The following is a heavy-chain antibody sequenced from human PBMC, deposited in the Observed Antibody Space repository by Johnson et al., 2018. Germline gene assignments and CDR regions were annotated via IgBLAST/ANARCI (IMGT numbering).Heavy chain of an antibody. CDR2: IKQDGSEN. Sequence: VQLVESGGGLVQPGGSLRLSCAASGFTFSSYWMSWVRQAPGKGLEWVANIKQDGSENYYVDSVKGRFTISRDNAKNSLYLQPNSLRAEDTAVYYCARGGYSYGDDAFDIWGQGTMVTVSS. CDR3: ARGGYSYGDDAFDI. J-gene: IGHJ3*02. CDR1: GFTFSSYW. V-gene: IGHV3-7*03. D-gene: IGHD5-18*01.